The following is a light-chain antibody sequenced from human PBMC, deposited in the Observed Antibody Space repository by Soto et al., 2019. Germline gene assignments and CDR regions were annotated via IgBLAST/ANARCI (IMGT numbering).Light chain of an antibody. Sequence: IQLTQTPCSRSASVGDGVPITCRASQGISSYLAWYQPKPGKAPKLLIYAASTLQSGVPSRFSGSGSGTDFTLTISSLQPEDFATYSSKELNSYQWKFGQGTKVDIK. V-gene: IGKV1-9*01. CDR1: QGISSY. CDR2: AAS. J-gene: IGKJ1*01. CDR3: KELNSYQWK.